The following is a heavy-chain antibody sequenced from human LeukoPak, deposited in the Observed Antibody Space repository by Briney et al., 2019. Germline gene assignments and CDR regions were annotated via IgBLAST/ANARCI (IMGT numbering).Heavy chain of an antibody. V-gene: IGHV4-38-2*02. CDR2: IYHSGST. CDR3: ARHIAVAGTEKDLGNWFDP. J-gene: IGHJ5*02. D-gene: IGHD6-19*01. CDR1: GYSISSGYY. Sequence: SETLSLTCTVSGYSISSGYYWGWIRQPPGKGLEWIGSIYHSGSTYYNPSLKSRVTISVDTSKNQFSLKLSSVTAADTAVYYCARHIAVAGTEKDLGNWFDPWGQGTLVTVSS.